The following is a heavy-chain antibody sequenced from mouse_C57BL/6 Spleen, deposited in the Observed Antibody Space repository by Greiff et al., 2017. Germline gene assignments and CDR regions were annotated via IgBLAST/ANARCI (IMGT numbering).Heavy chain of an antibody. Sequence: VQLQQSGAELARPGASVKLSCKASGYTFTSYGIRWVKQRTGQGLEWIGEIDPRSGNTYYHEKFKGKATLTVAKSSSTAYIELRSLTSEDSAVYFCARFGYYGSSPYWYFDVGGTGTTVTVSS. J-gene: IGHJ1*03. CDR1: GYTFTSYG. CDR2: IDPRSGNT. D-gene: IGHD1-1*01. CDR3: ARFGYYGSSPYWYFDV. V-gene: IGHV1-81*01.